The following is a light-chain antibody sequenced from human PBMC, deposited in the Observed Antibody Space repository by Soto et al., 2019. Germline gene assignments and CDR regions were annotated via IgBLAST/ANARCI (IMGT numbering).Light chain of an antibody. CDR2: DVN. CDR3: SSHAGSDNPVV. Sequence: QSALTQPPSASGSPGQSVTISCTGTSSDVGGYNYVSWYQQHPGKAPKVMIYDVNKRPSGVPDRFSGSKSGNTASLTVSGLQAEDEADYSCSSHAGSDNPVVFGTGTKVTVL. V-gene: IGLV2-8*01. CDR1: SSDVGGYNY. J-gene: IGLJ1*01.